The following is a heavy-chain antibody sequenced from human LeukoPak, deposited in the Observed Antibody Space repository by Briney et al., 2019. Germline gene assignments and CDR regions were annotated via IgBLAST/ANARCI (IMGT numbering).Heavy chain of an antibody. CDR2: IYYTGST. Sequence: SETLSLTCTVSRGSISSSSYYWGWLRQPPGKGLEWIGTIYYTGSTYYNPSLKSRVTIYLDTSKNQFSLKRSSVTAADTAVYYWARQYSDDYFDYWGQGTLVTVSS. J-gene: IGHJ4*02. V-gene: IGHV4-39*01. CDR3: ARQYSDDYFDY. D-gene: IGHD2-15*01. CDR1: RGSISSSSYY.